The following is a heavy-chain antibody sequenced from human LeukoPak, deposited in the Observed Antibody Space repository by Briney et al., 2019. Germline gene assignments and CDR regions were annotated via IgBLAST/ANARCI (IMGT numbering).Heavy chain of an antibody. J-gene: IGHJ4*02. CDR1: GGTFSSYA. V-gene: IGHV1-69*13. CDR2: IIPIFGTA. D-gene: IGHD3-22*01. Sequence: SVKVSCKASGGTFSSYAISWVRQAPGQGLEWMGGIIPIFGTANYAQKFQGRVTITVDESTSTAYMELSSLRSEDTAVYYCARSSRYYDSSGLQAYYFDYWGQGTLVTVSS. CDR3: ARSSRYYDSSGLQAYYFDY.